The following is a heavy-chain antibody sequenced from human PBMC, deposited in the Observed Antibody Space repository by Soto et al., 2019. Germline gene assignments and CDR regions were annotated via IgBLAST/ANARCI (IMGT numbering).Heavy chain of an antibody. CDR3: ARAPYSSGWYDYYYGMDV. D-gene: IGHD6-19*01. Sequence: QVQLVESGGGLVKPGGSLILSCAASGFTFSDYYMSWIRQAPGKGLEWVSYITSGSTIYYADSVKGRFTISRDNAKNSLYLQMNSLRAEDTAVYYCARAPYSSGWYDYYYGMDVWGQGTTVTVSS. CDR2: ITSGSTI. V-gene: IGHV3-11*01. CDR1: GFTFSDYY. J-gene: IGHJ6*02.